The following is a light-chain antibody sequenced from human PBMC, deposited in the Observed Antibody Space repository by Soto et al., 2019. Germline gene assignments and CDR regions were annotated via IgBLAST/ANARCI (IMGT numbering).Light chain of an antibody. Sequence: QSALTQPPSASGSPGQSVTISCTGTSSDVGGYNYVSWYQQHPGKAPKLMIYEVSKRPSGVPDRFSGSKSGNTASLTVSGLQAEDEADYYCSSYAGSNNPLVFGTGTK. CDR3: SSYAGSNNPLV. J-gene: IGLJ1*01. CDR1: SSDVGGYNY. CDR2: EVS. V-gene: IGLV2-8*01.